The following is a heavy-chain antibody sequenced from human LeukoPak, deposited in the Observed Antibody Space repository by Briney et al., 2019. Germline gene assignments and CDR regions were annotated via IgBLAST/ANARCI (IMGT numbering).Heavy chain of an antibody. CDR1: GFTFSSYG. J-gene: IGHJ4*02. Sequence: GGSLRLSCAASGFTFSSYGMHWVRQAPGKGLEWVAFIRYDRSNRYYADSVKGRFTISRDNSKNTLYLQMNSLRAEDTAVYYCAKGDYGDYSNYFDYWGQGTLVTVSS. D-gene: IGHD4-17*01. CDR3: AKGDYGDYSNYFDY. CDR2: IRYDRSNR. V-gene: IGHV3-30*02.